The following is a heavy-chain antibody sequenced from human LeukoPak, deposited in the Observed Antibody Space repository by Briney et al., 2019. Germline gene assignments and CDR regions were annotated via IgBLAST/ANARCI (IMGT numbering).Heavy chain of an antibody. Sequence: ASVRVSCKASGYTFTGYYMHWVRQAPGQGLEWMGWINPNSGDTNYAQKFQGRVTMTRDTSNSTAYMELRSLRSDDTAVYYCARDNWGNYFDYWGQGTLVTVSS. D-gene: IGHD7-27*01. J-gene: IGHJ4*02. CDR3: ARDNWGNYFDY. CDR1: GYTFTGYY. CDR2: INPNSGDT. V-gene: IGHV1-2*02.